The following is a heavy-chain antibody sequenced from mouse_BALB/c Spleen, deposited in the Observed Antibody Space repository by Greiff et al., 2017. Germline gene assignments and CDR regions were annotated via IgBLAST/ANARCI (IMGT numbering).Heavy chain of an antibody. CDR3: IAKLTGTYYLDY. D-gene: IGHD4-1*01. CDR1: GFNINDYY. Sequence: VQLKQSGAELVRSGASVKLSCTASGFNINDYYMHWVKQRPEQGLEWIGWIDPENGDTEYAPKFQGKATMTEDTSSNTAYLRLRSLTSEETAVYYCIAKLTGTYYLDYWGQGTTLTVSS. CDR2: IDPENGDT. J-gene: IGHJ2*01. V-gene: IGHV14-4*02.